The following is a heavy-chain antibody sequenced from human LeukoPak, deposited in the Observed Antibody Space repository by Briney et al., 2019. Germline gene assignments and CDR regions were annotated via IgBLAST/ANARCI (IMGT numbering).Heavy chain of an antibody. CDR1: GYTFTGYY. CDR3: GIAGVVTTIDY. J-gene: IGHJ4*02. D-gene: IGHD3-3*01. V-gene: IGHV1-2*06. Sequence: ASVKVSCKASGYTFTGYYKHWVRQAPGQGLEWMGRINPNSGGTNYAQKFQGRVTMTRDTSISTAYMELSRLRSDDTAVYYCGIAGVVTTIDYWGQGTLVTVSS. CDR2: INPNSGGT.